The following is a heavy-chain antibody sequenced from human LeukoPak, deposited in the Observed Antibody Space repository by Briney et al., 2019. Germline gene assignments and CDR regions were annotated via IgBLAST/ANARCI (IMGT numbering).Heavy chain of an antibody. CDR1: RFTFSTYT. CDR3: AREISSSSSFDY. CDR2: ISSSSSYI. V-gene: IGHV3-21*01. J-gene: IGHJ4*02. D-gene: IGHD6-6*01. Sequence: GGSLRLSCAASRFTFSTYTMNWVRQAPGKGLEWVSSISSSSSYIYYADSVKGRFTISRDNAKNSLYLQMDTLRAEDTAVYYCAREISSSSSFDYWGQGTLVTVSS.